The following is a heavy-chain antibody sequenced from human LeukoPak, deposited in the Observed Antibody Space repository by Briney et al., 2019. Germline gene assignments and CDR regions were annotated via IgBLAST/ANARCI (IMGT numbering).Heavy chain of an antibody. CDR3: ARDHGSGSYYSDY. CDR1: GFTFSSYS. Sequence: GGSLRLSCAASGFTFSSYSMYWVRQAPGKGLEWVSSISSSSSYIYYADSVKGRFTISRDNAKNSLYLQMNSLRAEDTAVYYCARDHGSGSYYSDYWGQGTLVTVSS. D-gene: IGHD3-10*01. CDR2: ISSSSSYI. J-gene: IGHJ4*02. V-gene: IGHV3-21*01.